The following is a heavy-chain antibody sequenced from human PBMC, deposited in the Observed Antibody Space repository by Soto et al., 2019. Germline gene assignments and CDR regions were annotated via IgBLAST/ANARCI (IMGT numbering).Heavy chain of an antibody. V-gene: IGHV4-34*01. D-gene: IGHD3-22*01. CDR3: ARRPTYYYDSSGSKAYYYGMDV. CDR2: INHSGST. Sequence: SETLSLTCAVYGGSFSGYYWSWIRQPPGKGLEWIGEINHSGSTNYNPSLKSRVTISVDTSKNQFSLKLSSVTAADTAVYYCARRPTYYYDSSGSKAYYYGMDVWGQGTTVTVS. J-gene: IGHJ6*02. CDR1: GGSFSGYY.